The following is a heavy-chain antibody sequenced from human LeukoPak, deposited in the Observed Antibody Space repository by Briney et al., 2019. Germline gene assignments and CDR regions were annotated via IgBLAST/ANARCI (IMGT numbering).Heavy chain of an antibody. V-gene: IGHV3-48*03. CDR1: GFTFSSYE. J-gene: IGHJ4*02. D-gene: IGHD6-19*01. CDR2: ISSSGSTI. CDR3: ARGGSRVLAVALDY. Sequence: GGSLRLSCAASGFTFSSYEMNWVRQAPGKGLEWVSYISSSGSTIYYADSVKGRFTISRDNAKNSLYLQMNSLRAEDTAVYYCARGGSRVLAVALDYWGQGTLVTVSS.